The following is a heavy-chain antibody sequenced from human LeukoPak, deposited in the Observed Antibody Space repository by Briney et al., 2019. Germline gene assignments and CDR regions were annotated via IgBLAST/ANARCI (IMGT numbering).Heavy chain of an antibody. D-gene: IGHD3-22*01. Sequence: SETLSLTCAVYGGSFSGYYWSWIRQPPGKGLEWIGEINHSGSTNYNPSLKSRVTISVDTSKNQFSLKLSSVTAADTAVYYCARGPTGYYYDSSGYYPWGQGTLVTVSS. CDR2: INHSGST. V-gene: IGHV4-34*01. CDR3: ARGPTGYYYDSSGYYP. J-gene: IGHJ5*02. CDR1: GGSFSGYY.